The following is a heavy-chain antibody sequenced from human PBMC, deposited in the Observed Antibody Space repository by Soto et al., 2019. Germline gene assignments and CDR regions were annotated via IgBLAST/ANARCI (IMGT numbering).Heavy chain of an antibody. J-gene: IGHJ4*02. D-gene: IGHD3-10*01. CDR2: INAGNGNT. CDR1: GYTFTSYM. Sequence: ASVNVSCKASGYTFTSYMMHWVRQAPGQRLEWMGLINAGNGNTLYSQKVQGRVTITRDTSASTAYMELSSLRSEDTAVYYCAFFGSGIPYWGQGALVTVSS. V-gene: IGHV1-3*01. CDR3: AFFGSGIPY.